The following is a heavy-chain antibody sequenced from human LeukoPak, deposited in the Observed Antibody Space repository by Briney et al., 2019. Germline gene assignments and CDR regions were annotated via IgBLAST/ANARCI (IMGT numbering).Heavy chain of an antibody. D-gene: IGHD1-26*01. CDR2: INHSGST. CDR1: GGSFSGYY. J-gene: IGHJ4*02. V-gene: IGHV4-34*01. CDR3: ARGGNVGLSY. Sequence: SETLSLTCAVYGGSFSGYYWSWIRQPPGKGLEWIGEINHSGSTNYNPSLKSRVTISVDTSKNQFSLKLSSVTAADTAVYYCARGGNVGLSYWGQGTLVTVSS.